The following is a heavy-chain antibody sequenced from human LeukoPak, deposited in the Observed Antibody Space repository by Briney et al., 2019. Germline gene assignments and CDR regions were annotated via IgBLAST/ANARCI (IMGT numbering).Heavy chain of an antibody. CDR2: ISYDESNQ. CDR3: AKARPTYMFRGVPLDV. D-gene: IGHD3-10*01. V-gene: IGHV3-30*18. CDR1: GFTFSSYG. Sequence: PGGSLRLSCAASGFTFSSYGMHWVRQAPGKGLGWVAAISYDESNQSYADSVKGRFTISRDNSKNTLYLQMNSLRAEDTAVYYCAKARPTYMFRGVPLDVWGKGTTVPVSS. J-gene: IGHJ6*04.